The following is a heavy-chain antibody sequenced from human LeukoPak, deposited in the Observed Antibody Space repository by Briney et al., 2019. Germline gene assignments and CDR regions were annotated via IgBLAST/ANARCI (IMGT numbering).Heavy chain of an antibody. J-gene: IGHJ4*02. V-gene: IGHV1-8*01. Sequence: ASVKVSCKASGYTFTTYDINWVRQATGQGLEWMGRMNPNSGSTDYAQKFQGRVTMTGNTSISTAYMGLSSLRSEDTAVYYCVRAKSTRDYWGQGTLVTVSS. D-gene: IGHD2/OR15-2a*01. CDR2: MNPNSGST. CDR1: GYTFTTYD. CDR3: VRAKSTRDY.